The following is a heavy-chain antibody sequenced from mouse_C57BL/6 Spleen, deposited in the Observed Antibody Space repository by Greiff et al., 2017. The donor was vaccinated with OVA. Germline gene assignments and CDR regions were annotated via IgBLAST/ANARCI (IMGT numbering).Heavy chain of an antibody. J-gene: IGHJ2*01. V-gene: IGHV1-69*01. D-gene: IGHD2-4*01. Sequence: VQLQQPGAELVMPGASVKLSCKASGYTFTSYWMHWVKQRPGQGLEWIGEIDPSDSYTNYNQKFKGKSTLTVDKSSSTAYMQLSSLTSEDSAVYYCARLGLPTYFDYWGQGTTLT. CDR2: IDPSDSYT. CDR3: ARLGLPTYFDY. CDR1: GYTFTSYW.